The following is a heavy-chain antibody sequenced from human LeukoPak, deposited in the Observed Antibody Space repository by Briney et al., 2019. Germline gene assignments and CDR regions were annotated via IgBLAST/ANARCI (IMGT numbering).Heavy chain of an antibody. J-gene: IGHJ5*02. CDR3: ARSVIGWGTFDP. CDR2: IQNDGSNT. V-gene: IGHV3-30*02. Sequence: GGSLRLSCAASGFTFSDYGMNWVRQTPGKGLEWLAFIQNDGSNTFYADSVKGRFTISRDNSKNTLYLQMTSLRAEDMAVYYCARSVIGWGTFDPWGQGTLVTVSS. CDR1: GFTFSDYG. D-gene: IGHD2/OR15-2a*01.